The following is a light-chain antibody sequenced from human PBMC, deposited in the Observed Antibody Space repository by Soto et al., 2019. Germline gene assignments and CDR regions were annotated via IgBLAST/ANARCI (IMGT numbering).Light chain of an antibody. CDR2: GTS. Sequence: DIQMTQSPSSLSASVGDRVTITCRASQSISTYLNWYQQKPGTAPELLIYGTSTLQSGVPSRFSGGGSGTDFTLTISSLQPEDFATYYCQQLNSYPLTFGGGTKVDIK. J-gene: IGKJ4*01. CDR1: QSISTY. CDR3: QQLNSYPLT. V-gene: IGKV1-39*01.